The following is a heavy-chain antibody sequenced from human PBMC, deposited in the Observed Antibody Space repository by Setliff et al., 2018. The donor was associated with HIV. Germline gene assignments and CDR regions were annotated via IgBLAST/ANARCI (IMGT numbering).Heavy chain of an antibody. CDR2: IDHFGSEE. CDR1: GFSFSRYW. Sequence: PGGSLRLSCAASGFSFSRYWMSWVRQAPGKGLEWVASIDHFGSEENYVDSVRGRFTVSRDNTKNSLYLQMNSLRAEDTAVYYCAREEISYYFDYWGQGTLVTVSS. V-gene: IGHV3-7*01. CDR3: AREEISYYFDY. J-gene: IGHJ4*02.